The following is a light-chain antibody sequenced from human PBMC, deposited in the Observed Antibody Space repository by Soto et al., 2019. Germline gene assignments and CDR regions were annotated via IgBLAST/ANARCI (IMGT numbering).Light chain of an antibody. V-gene: IGKV3-20*01. Sequence: IVLTQSPGTLSFFPGEKATLSSRASQSVSSSYLAWYQQKPGQAPRLLIYGASSRATGIPDWFSGSGSGTDFTLTISRLEPEDFAVYYCQQYGSSPWTFGQGTKVDIK. J-gene: IGKJ1*01. CDR2: GAS. CDR3: QQYGSSPWT. CDR1: QSVSSSY.